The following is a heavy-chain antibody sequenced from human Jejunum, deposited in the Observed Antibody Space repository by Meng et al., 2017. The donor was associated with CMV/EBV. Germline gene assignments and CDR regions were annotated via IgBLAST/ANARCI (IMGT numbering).Heavy chain of an antibody. Sequence: CPASGFTFIVYYMTWIRQAPEKGLEWVSSISRSGTTTSYTDSVKGRFTISRDNAKNSLYLQMNSLRAEDTAVFYCARSGFTNTFDSWGQGTLVTVSS. V-gene: IGHV3-11*04. CDR2: ISRSGTTT. CDR3: ARSGFTNTFDS. D-gene: IGHD1-26*01. CDR1: GFTFIVYY. J-gene: IGHJ4*02.